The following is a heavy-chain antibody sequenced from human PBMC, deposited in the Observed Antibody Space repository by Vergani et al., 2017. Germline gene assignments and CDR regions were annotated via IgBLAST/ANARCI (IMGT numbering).Heavy chain of an antibody. J-gene: IGHJ4*02. CDR2: VNTEGTNT. CDR1: GFTFSRHW. Sequence: EVQLVESGGGLVQPGGSLRLSCAASGFTFSRHWMHWVRQAPGKELVWVSHVNTEGTNTPDADFVKGRFTSSRDNAKNMMYLQLNSLRDEDTAVYYCASDGRTDAEGTELDYWGQGTLVTVSS. V-gene: IGHV3-74*01. CDR3: ASDGRTDAEGTELDY. D-gene: IGHD1-14*01.